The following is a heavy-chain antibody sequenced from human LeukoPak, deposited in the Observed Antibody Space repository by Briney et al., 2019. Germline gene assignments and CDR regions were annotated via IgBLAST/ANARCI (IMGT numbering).Heavy chain of an antibody. CDR3: TSPSGYSSGWFPSY. V-gene: IGHV3-73*01. Sequence: GGSLRLSCAASGFTFSGYAMHWVRQAAGKGLEWVGRIRSKANSYATAYAASGKASFTISRDDSKNTAYLQMNSLKTDDTAVYYCTSPSGYSSGWFPSYWGQGTLVTVSS. J-gene: IGHJ4*02. D-gene: IGHD6-19*01. CDR2: IRSKANSYAT. CDR1: GFTFSGYA.